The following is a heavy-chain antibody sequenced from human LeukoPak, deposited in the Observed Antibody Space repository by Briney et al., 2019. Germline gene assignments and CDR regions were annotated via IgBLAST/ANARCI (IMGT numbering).Heavy chain of an antibody. J-gene: IGHJ4*02. CDR3: AKRYYYLES. CDR2: INTSGDDT. Sequence: GGSLRLSCAASGFTFSSRAMTWVRQAPGKGLQWVSTINTSGDDTFYADSVKGRFTISRDNSKNTLFLQMNSLRAEDTAVYYCAKRYYYLESWGQGTLVTVSS. CDR1: GFTFSSRA. V-gene: IGHV3-23*01. D-gene: IGHD3-9*01.